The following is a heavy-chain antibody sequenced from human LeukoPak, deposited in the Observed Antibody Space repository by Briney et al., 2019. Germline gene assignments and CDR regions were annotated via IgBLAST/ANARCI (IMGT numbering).Heavy chain of an antibody. CDR1: GFTFSSYS. J-gene: IGHJ6*02. CDR2: ISSSSSTI. Sequence: GGSLRLSCAASGFTFSSYSLNWVRQAPGKGLEWVSYISSSSSTIYYADSVKGRFTISRDNAKNSLYLQMNSLRDEDTAVYYCARDQGELTYYYYGMDVWGQGTTVTVSS. D-gene: IGHD1-26*01. V-gene: IGHV3-48*02. CDR3: ARDQGELTYYYYGMDV.